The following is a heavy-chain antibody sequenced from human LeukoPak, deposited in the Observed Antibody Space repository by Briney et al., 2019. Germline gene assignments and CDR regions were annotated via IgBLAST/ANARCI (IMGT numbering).Heavy chain of an antibody. J-gene: IGHJ4*02. D-gene: IGHD1-20*01. CDR1: AFTFRSYA. CDR2: ISGSGGRT. CDR3: ANPKDNSLFCFDY. Sequence: PGGSLRLSCAASAFTFRSYAMRWVRQAGGKGLEWVSAISGSGGRTYYADSVKGRFTISRDKCKNTLYLQMSSLTPEHTAVYYCANPKDNSLFCFDYCGQGTLFTVSS. V-gene: IGHV3-23*01.